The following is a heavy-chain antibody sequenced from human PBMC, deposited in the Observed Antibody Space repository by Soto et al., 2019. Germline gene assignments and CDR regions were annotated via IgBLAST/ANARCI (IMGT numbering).Heavy chain of an antibody. CDR2: INSDGSST. CDR3: ARGRGLWLRFRDYGMDV. Sequence: GGSLRLSCAASGFTFSSYWMHWVRQAPGKGLVWVSRINSDGSSTSYADSVKGRFTISRDNAKNTLYLQMNSLRAEDTAVYYCARGRGLWLRFRDYGMDVWGQGTTVTVSS. D-gene: IGHD5-18*01. CDR1: GFTFSSYW. V-gene: IGHV3-74*01. J-gene: IGHJ6*02.